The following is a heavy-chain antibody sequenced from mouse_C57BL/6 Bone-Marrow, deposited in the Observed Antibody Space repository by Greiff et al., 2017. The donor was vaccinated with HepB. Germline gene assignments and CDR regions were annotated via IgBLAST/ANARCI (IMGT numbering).Heavy chain of an antibody. Sequence: EVQVVESGGDLVKPGGSLKLSCAASGFTFSSYGMSWVRQTPDKRLEWVATISSGGSYTYYPDSVKGRFTISRDNAKNTLYLQMSSLKSEDTAMYYCARPDYYGSSYYAMDYWGQGTSVTVSS. CDR3: ARPDYYGSSYYAMDY. CDR1: GFTFSSYG. V-gene: IGHV5-6*01. CDR2: ISSGGSYT. D-gene: IGHD1-1*01. J-gene: IGHJ4*01.